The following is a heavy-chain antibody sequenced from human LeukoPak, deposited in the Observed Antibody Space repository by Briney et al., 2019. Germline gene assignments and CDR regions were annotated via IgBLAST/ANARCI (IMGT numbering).Heavy chain of an antibody. Sequence: SETLSLTCTVSGGSINNYFWSWIRQPPGKGLECIAYIYYSDSTNYNPSLKSRVTVSVDTSKNQFSLKLSSVTAADTAVYYCARFPGGAEYRHYYYMDVWGTGTTVTVSS. J-gene: IGHJ6*03. CDR2: IYYSDST. V-gene: IGHV4-59*01. D-gene: IGHD1-14*01. CDR1: GGSINNYF. CDR3: ARFPGGAEYRHYYYMDV.